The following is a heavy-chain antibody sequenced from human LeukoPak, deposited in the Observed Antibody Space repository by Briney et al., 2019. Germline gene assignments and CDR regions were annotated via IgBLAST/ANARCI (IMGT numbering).Heavy chain of an antibody. J-gene: IGHJ4*02. D-gene: IGHD3-16*01. CDR3: ATVQTPGGYYVSYYFDY. Sequence: PSETLSLTCTVSGGSISSYYWSWIRQPPGKGLEWIGYIYYSGSTNYNPSLKSRVTISVDTSRNQFSLKLSSVAADDTAVYYCATVQTPGGYYVSYYFDYWGQGTLVTVSS. CDR2: IYYSGST. V-gene: IGHV4-59*01. CDR1: GGSISSYY.